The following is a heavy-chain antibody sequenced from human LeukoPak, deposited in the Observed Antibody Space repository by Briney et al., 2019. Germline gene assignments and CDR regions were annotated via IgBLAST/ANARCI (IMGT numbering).Heavy chain of an antibody. CDR2: IYYSGST. CDR3: ARESYGSGSYYSI. CDR1: GGSISSYY. V-gene: IGHV4-59*01. D-gene: IGHD3-10*01. J-gene: IGHJ4*02. Sequence: SETLSLTCTVSGGSISSYYWSWIRQPPGKGLEWIGYIYYSGSTNYNPSLKSRVTISVDTSKNQFSLKLSSVTAADTAVYYCARESYGSGSYYSIWGQGTLVTVSS.